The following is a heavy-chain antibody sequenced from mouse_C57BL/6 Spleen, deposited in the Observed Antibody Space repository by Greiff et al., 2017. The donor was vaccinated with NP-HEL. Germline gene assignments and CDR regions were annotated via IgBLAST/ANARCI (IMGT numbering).Heavy chain of an antibody. CDR3: AREGGY. J-gene: IGHJ4*01. Sequence: QVQLQQPGAELVRPGTSVKLSCKASGYTFTSYWMHWVKQRPGQGLEWIGVIDPSDSYTNYNQKFKGKATLTVDTSSSTAYMQLSSLTSEDSAVYYCAREGGYWSQGTSVTVSS. CDR2: IDPSDSYT. CDR1: GYTFTSYW. D-gene: IGHD1-1*02. V-gene: IGHV1-59*01.